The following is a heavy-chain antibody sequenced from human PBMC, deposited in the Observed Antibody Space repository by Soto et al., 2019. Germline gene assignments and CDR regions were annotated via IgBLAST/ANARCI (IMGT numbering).Heavy chain of an antibody. D-gene: IGHD1-20*01. V-gene: IGHV3-48*01. CDR1: GFTFSSYS. CDR3: AKTRYGYYMDV. CDR2: ISSSSSTI. Sequence: GGSLRLSCAASGFTFSSYSMNWVRQAPGKGLEWVSYISSSSSTIYYADSVKGRFTISRDNAKNSLYLQMNSLRAEDTAVYYCAKTRYGYYMDVWGKGTTVTVSS. J-gene: IGHJ6*03.